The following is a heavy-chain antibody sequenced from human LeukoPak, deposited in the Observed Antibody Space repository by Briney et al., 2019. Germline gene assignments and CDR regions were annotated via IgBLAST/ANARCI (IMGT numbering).Heavy chain of an antibody. J-gene: IGHJ3*02. V-gene: IGHV3-48*02. CDR2: ISSSSSTK. CDR3: ARLGSGNYYNGDTFDI. CDR1: GVAPGFLFSNAW. Sequence: GGSLRLSCAASGVAPGFLFSNAWMSWVRQAPGKGLEWTSYISSSSSTKYYAGSVKGRFTISRDNAKNSLYVQMNSLRDEDTAVYYCARLGSGNYYNGDTFDIWGQGTMVTLSS. D-gene: IGHD3-10*01.